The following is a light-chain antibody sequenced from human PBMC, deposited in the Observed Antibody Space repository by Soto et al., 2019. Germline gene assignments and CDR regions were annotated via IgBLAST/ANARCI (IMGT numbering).Light chain of an antibody. Sequence: EIVFTQAPGTLSLSPGERATLSCRASQSVSSSYLAWYQQKPGQAPRLLIYGASSRATGIPDRFSGSGSGTDFTLTISRLEPEDFAVYYCQQYGSSPWTFGQGTKVYI. J-gene: IGKJ1*01. V-gene: IGKV3-20*01. CDR3: QQYGSSPWT. CDR2: GAS. CDR1: QSVSSSY.